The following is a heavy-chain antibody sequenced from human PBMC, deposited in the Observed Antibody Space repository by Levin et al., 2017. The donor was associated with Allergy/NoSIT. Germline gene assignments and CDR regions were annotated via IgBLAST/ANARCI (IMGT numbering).Heavy chain of an antibody. CDR2: ISFDGSNE. CDR1: GFTFRNYD. Sequence: GGSLRLSCAVSGFTFRNYDMHWVCHTPGKGLEWVAVISFDGSNEQYAESVKGRFTISRDNSESTLDLQMNSLISEDTAIYYCATLEYCSSTTCPLGGQGTVVTVSS. V-gene: IGHV3-30*03. J-gene: IGHJ4*02. D-gene: IGHD2/OR15-2a*01. CDR3: ATLEYCSSTTCPL.